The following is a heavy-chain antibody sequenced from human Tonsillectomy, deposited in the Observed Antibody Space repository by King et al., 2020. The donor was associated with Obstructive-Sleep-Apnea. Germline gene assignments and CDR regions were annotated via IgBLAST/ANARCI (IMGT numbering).Heavy chain of an antibody. D-gene: IGHD5-12*01. CDR1: GFSINNGYY. CDR2: IYHSGRT. V-gene: IGHV4-38-2*02. CDR3: ARGGYDEPLDY. J-gene: IGHJ4*02. Sequence: VQLQESGPGLVKPSETLSLTCTVSGFSINNGYYWGWIRQPPGKGLEWIGSIYHSGRTYCNPYLKSRVSISVDTSKNQFSLQLSSWTAADTAVYYCARGGYDEPLDYWGQGILVTVSS.